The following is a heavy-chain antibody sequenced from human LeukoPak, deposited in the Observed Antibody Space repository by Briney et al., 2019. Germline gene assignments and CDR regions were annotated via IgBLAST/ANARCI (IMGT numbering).Heavy chain of an antibody. CDR1: GFTFSSYG. CDR2: ISYDGSNK. V-gene: IGHV3-30*03. Sequence: GGSLRLSCAASGFTFSSYGMHWVRQAPGKGLEWVAVISYDGSNKYYADSVRGRFTISRDNSKNTLYLQMNSLRAEDTAVYYCARGTDFWSGYPPYYFDYWGQGTLVTVSS. CDR3: ARGTDFWSGYPPYYFDY. J-gene: IGHJ4*02. D-gene: IGHD3-3*01.